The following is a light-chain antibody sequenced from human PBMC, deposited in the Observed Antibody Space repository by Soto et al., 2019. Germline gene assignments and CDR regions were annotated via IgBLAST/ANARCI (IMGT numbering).Light chain of an antibody. Sequence: EIVLTQSPGTLSLSPGERATLSCRASQSVSSSYLAWYQQKPGQAPRLLIYGASYRATGIPDRFSGSGSGTDFTLTISRLEPEDFAVYYCQQYGSAPGTCGQGTKGEIK. CDR2: GAS. CDR3: QQYGSAPGT. V-gene: IGKV3-20*01. J-gene: IGKJ1*01. CDR1: QSVSSSY.